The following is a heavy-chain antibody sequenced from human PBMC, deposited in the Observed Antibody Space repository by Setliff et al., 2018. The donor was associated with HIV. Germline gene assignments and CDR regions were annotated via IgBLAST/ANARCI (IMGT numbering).Heavy chain of an antibody. V-gene: IGHV3-11*04. CDR2: ISSSGTTI. Sequence: GGSLRLSCGASGFTFGNYYMSWIRQSPGKGLEWISYISSSGTTIYYADSVKGRFTISRDNAKNSLYLQMNSLRAEDTAVYYCARDRGNSSYFQHWGQGTLVTVSS. D-gene: IGHD2-21*02. CDR3: ARDRGNSSYFQH. CDR1: GFTFGNYY. J-gene: IGHJ1*01.